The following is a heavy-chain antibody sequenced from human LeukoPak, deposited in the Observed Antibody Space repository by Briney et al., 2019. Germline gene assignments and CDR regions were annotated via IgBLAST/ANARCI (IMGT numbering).Heavy chain of an antibody. Sequence: SETLSLTCAVYGGSFSGYYWSWIRQPPGKGLEWIGEINHSGSTNYNPSLKSRVTISVDTSKNQFSLKLSSVTAADTAVYYCARDRDGYYTNFDSWGQGTLVTVSS. D-gene: IGHD5-24*01. CDR2: INHSGST. CDR1: GGSFSGYY. J-gene: IGHJ4*02. V-gene: IGHV4-34*01. CDR3: ARDRDGYYTNFDS.